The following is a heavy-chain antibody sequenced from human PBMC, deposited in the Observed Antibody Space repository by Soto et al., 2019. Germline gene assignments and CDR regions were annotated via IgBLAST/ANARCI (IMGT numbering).Heavy chain of an antibody. D-gene: IGHD1-26*01. Sequence: EVQLVESGGGLAQPGWSRRLSCAASGFNFDDHAMHWVRQTPGKGLEWVAGISWNSVNINYADSIKGRFTISRDNAKRTLYLQMTNLRPADTAMYFCVRSRGSQPRATGFDPWAQGTLVTVS. J-gene: IGHJ5*02. CDR1: GFNFDDHA. V-gene: IGHV3-9*01. CDR3: VRSRGSQPRATGFDP. CDR2: ISWNSVNI.